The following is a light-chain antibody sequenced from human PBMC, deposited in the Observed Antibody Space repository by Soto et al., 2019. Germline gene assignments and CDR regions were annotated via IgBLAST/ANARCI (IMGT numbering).Light chain of an antibody. CDR3: QSYDSSLSGVV. Sequence: QSVLTQPPSVSGAPGQWVTISCTGSSSNIGAGYDVHWYHQLPGTAPKLLIYGNSNRPSGVPDRFSGSKSGTSASLVITWLQAEDEADYYCQSYDSSLSGVVFGGGTKLTVL. J-gene: IGLJ2*01. CDR2: GNS. V-gene: IGLV1-40*01. CDR1: SSNIGAGYD.